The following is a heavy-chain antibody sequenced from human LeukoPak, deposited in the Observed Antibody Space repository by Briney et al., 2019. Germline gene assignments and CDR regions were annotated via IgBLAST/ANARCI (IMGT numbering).Heavy chain of an antibody. CDR2: ISSSGSTI. CDR1: GFTFSNAW. D-gene: IGHD3-10*01. CDR3: ARDDLLWFGEPQNAFDI. Sequence: GGSLRLSCAASGFTFSNAWMSWVRQAPGKGLEWVSYISSSGSTIYYADSVKGRFTISRDNAKNSLYLQMNSLRAEDTAVYYCARDDLLWFGEPQNAFDIWGQGTMVTVSS. V-gene: IGHV3-11*01. J-gene: IGHJ3*02.